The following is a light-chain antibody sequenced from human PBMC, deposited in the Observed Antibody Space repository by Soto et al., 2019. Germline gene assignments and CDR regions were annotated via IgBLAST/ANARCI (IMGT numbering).Light chain of an antibody. CDR2: EVS. V-gene: IGLV2-18*02. CDR3: SSYTSSNTYV. J-gene: IGLJ1*01. CDR1: SSDVGSYNR. Sequence: QSVLTQPPSVSGSPGQSVAISCTGTSSDVGSYNRVSWYQQPPGTAPKVMIYEVSNRPSGVPNRFSGSKPGNTASLTISGLQAEDEADYYCSSYTSSNTYVFGTGTKVTVL.